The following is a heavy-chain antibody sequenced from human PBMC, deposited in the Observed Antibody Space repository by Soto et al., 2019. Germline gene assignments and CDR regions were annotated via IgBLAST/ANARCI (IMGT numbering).Heavy chain of an antibody. CDR2: INPSVGRA. Sequence: QVQLVQSGAEVKKPGASVKVSCKASGYTFTIYYIHWVLQAPGQGLEWMGIINPSVGRASYAQKFQDRVTMNRDTSTSTVYMELRSLPSEDTAVYYCARAPVDKVISDSWGQGTLVTVSS. D-gene: IGHD2-21*01. CDR1: GYTFTIYY. CDR3: ARAPVDKVISDS. J-gene: IGHJ5*02. V-gene: IGHV1-46*01.